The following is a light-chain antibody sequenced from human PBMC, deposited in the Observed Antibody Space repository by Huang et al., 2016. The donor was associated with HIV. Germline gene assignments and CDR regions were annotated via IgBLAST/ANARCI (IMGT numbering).Light chain of an antibody. V-gene: IGKV2-29*02. CDR1: QGLLYREKIY. CDR3: MQGKQLPYT. CDR2: ELS. Sequence: DIVMTQTPLSLSVTPGQPASISCKSSQGLLYREKIYLYWYLQKPDQSPQLLISELSNRFSGVPDRFSGSGSPTDFTLKISRVETEDVGVYYCMQGKQLPYTFGQGTRLEIK. J-gene: IGKJ2*01.